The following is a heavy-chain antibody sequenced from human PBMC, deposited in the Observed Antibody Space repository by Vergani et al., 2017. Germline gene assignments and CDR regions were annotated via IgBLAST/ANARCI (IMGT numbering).Heavy chain of an antibody. Sequence: QLQLQESGPGLLKPSETLSLTCTVSGGSISSSSYYWGWIRQPPGKGLEWIGSIYYSGSTYYNPSLKSRVTISVDTSKNQFSLKLSSVTAADTAVYYCARQGDIVVVPAADANWFDPWGQGTLVTVSS. D-gene: IGHD2-2*01. CDR1: GGSISSSSYY. CDR2: IYYSGST. V-gene: IGHV4-39*01. CDR3: ARQGDIVVVPAADANWFDP. J-gene: IGHJ5*02.